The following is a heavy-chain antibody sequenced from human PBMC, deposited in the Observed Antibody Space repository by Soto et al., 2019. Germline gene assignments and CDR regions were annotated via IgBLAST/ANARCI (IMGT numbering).Heavy chain of an antibody. V-gene: IGHV5-10-1*01. Sequence: PGESLKISCKGSGYSFTSYWISWVRQMPGKGLEWMGRIDPSDSYTNYSPSFQGHVTISADKSISTAYLQWSSLKASDTAMYYCARHSIAARPDVWFDPWGQGTLVTVSS. D-gene: IGHD6-6*01. CDR1: GYSFTSYW. J-gene: IGHJ5*02. CDR3: ARHSIAARPDVWFDP. CDR2: IDPSDSYT.